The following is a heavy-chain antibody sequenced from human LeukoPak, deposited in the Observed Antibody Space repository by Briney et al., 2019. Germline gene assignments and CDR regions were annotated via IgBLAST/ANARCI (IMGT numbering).Heavy chain of an antibody. Sequence: SETLSLTCTVSGGSISSYYWSWIRQPPGKGLEWIGYIYYSGSTNYNPSLKSRVTISVDTSKNQFSLKLSSVTAADTAVYYCARLYSSSWYLIGWFDPWGQGTLVIVSS. J-gene: IGHJ5*02. CDR1: GGSISSYY. D-gene: IGHD6-13*01. CDR3: ARLYSSSWYLIGWFDP. V-gene: IGHV4-59*08. CDR2: IYYSGST.